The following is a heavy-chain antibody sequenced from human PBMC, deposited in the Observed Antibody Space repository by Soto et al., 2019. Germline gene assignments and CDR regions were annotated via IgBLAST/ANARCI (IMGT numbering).Heavy chain of an antibody. CDR3: AKGGRAWVVAALFDY. D-gene: IGHD2-15*01. J-gene: IGHJ4*02. V-gene: IGHV3-9*01. CDR1: GFTFDDYA. CDR2: ISWNSGSI. Sequence: EVQLVESGGGLVQPGRSLRLSCAASGFTFDDYAMHWVRQAPGKGLEWVSGISWNSGSIGYADSVEGRFTISRDNAKNSLYLQMNSLSAEDTALYYCAKGGRAWVVAALFDYWGQGTLVTVSS.